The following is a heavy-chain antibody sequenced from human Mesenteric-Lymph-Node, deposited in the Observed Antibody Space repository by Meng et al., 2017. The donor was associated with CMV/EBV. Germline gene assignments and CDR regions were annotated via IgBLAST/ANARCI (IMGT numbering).Heavy chain of an antibody. Sequence: GESLKISCAASGFAVSTHYMSWVRQAPGKGLEWVAVIYSGVSSTHYADSVKGRFTISRDNSKNRLYLQMNSLRAEDTAVYYCAKEGGSNYYDGYGMDVWGQGTTVTVSS. D-gene: IGHD3-22*01. CDR1: GFAVSTHY. J-gene: IGHJ6*02. CDR2: IYSGVSST. CDR3: AKEGGSNYYDGYGMDV. V-gene: IGHV3-23*03.